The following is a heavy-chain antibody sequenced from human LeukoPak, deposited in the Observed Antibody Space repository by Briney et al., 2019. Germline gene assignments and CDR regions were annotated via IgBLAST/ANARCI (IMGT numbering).Heavy chain of an antibody. V-gene: IGHV3-7*03. J-gene: IGHJ4*02. CDR3: AKIKTMTTVTIRYLYYFDY. D-gene: IGHD4-17*01. CDR1: GFTFSSYW. CDR2: IKQDGSEK. Sequence: GGSLRLSCAASGFTFSSYWMSWVRQAPGKGLEWVANIKQDGSEKYYVDSVKGRFTISRDNAKNTLYLQMNSLRAEDTAVYYCAKIKTMTTVTIRYLYYFDYWGQGTLVTVSS.